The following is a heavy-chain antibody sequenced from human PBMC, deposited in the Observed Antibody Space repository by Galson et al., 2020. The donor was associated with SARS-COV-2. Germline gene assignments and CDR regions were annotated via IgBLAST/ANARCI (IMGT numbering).Heavy chain of an antibody. Sequence: ETSETLSLTCAVSGGSISSGGYSWSWIRQPPGKGLEWIGYIYPTGSTYYNPSLKSRVSISVDRSKSQFSLKLSSVTAADTAVYYCARDSGSYYYFDYWGQGTLVTVSS. J-gene: IGHJ4*02. V-gene: IGHV4-30-2*01. CDR1: GGSISSGGYS. CDR3: ARDSGSYYYFDY. D-gene: IGHD3-22*01. CDR2: IYPTGST.